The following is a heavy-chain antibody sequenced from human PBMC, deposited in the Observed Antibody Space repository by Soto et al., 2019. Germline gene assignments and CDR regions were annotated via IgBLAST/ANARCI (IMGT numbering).Heavy chain of an antibody. CDR2: INHSGST. CDR1: GGSFSGYY. CDR3: ARGRYSSSTSCYQNWFDP. Sequence: PSETLSLTCAVYGGSFSGYYWSWIRQPPGKGLEWIGEINHSGSTNYNPSLKSRVTISVDTSKNQFSLKLSSVTAADTAVYYCARGRYSSSTSCYQNWFDPWGQGTLVTVSS. J-gene: IGHJ5*02. V-gene: IGHV4-34*01. D-gene: IGHD2-2*01.